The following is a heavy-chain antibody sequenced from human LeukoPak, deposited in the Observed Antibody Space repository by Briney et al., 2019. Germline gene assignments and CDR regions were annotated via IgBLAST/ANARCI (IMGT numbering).Heavy chain of an antibody. V-gene: IGHV1-18*04. J-gene: IGHJ4*02. D-gene: IGHD3-9*01. CDR2: ISAYNGNT. CDR3: ARVGEVPYFDWLLSPRTVDFDY. CDR1: GYTFTSYG. Sequence: ASVKVSCKASGYTFTSYGISWVRQAPGQGLEWMGWISAYNGNTNYAQKLQGRVTMTTGTSTSTAYMELRSLRSDDTAVYYCARVGEVPYFDWLLSPRTVDFDYWGQGTLVTVS.